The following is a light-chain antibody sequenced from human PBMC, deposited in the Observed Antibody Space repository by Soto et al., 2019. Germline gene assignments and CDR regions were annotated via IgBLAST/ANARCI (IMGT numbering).Light chain of an antibody. J-gene: IGLJ2*01. CDR3: SSYSTTSSPHVL. Sequence: QSALTQPASVSGAPGQSITISCTGTSSDVGRYNYVSWYQQHPGKAPKLLIYEDTYRPSGVSTRFSASKSGSTASLTISGIQAEDEADYYCSSYSTTSSPHVLFGGGTKLTVL. CDR1: SSDVGRYNY. CDR2: EDT. V-gene: IGLV2-14*01.